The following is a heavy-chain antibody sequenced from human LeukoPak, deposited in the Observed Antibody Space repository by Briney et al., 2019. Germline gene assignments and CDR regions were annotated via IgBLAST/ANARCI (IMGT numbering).Heavy chain of an antibody. V-gene: IGHV3-30*02. CDR3: AKDRGSSGWSGVDP. Sequence: GGSLRLSCAASGFTFSGYGIHWVRQAPGKGLEWVAFIRNDGNNKYYADSVKGRFTISRDNSKNTLYLQMTSLRVEDTAVYYCAKDRGSSGWSGVDPWVQGTLVTVSS. CDR1: GFTFSGYG. CDR2: IRNDGNNK. J-gene: IGHJ5*02. D-gene: IGHD6-19*01.